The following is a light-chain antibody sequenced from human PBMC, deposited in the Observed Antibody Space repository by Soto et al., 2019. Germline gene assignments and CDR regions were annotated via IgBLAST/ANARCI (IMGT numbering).Light chain of an antibody. Sequence: QSALTQPPSASGSPGQSVTISCTGTSSDVGGYNYVSWYQQHPGKAPKLMIYEVSKRPSGVPDRFSGSKSGNTASLTVSGLQPEDEADYYCSSYTDTKSLVFGTGTKVTVL. J-gene: IGLJ1*01. CDR1: SSDVGGYNY. V-gene: IGLV2-8*01. CDR2: EVS. CDR3: SSYTDTKSLV.